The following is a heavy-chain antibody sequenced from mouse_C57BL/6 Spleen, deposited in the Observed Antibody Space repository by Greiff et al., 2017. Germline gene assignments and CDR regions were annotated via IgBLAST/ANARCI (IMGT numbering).Heavy chain of an antibody. CDR3: ARSDGSGYDWYFGV. CDR2: IDPNSGGT. Sequence: QVQLQQPGAELVKPGASVKLSCKASGYTFTSYWMHWVKQRPGRGLEWIGMIDPNSGGTKYNEKFKSKATLTVDKPSSAAYMQRSSLTSEDSAVYYGARSDGSGYDWYFGVWGTGATVTVS. J-gene: IGHJ1*03. D-gene: IGHD1-1*01. CDR1: GYTFTSYW. V-gene: IGHV1-72*01.